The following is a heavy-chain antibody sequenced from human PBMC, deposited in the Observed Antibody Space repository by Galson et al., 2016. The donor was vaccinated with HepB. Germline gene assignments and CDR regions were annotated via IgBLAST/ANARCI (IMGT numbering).Heavy chain of an antibody. D-gene: IGHD2-2*01. V-gene: IGHV3-30*18. CDR3: AKDGRIYCSSASCHDHFHY. Sequence: SLRLSCAASGFTFSSYGMHWVRQAPGKGLEWVAFISYDGSNKKYADSVKGRFTISRDNSKKTLYLQMTSRRAEDTAVYYCAKDGRIYCSSASCHDHFHYWGQGTMVTVSS. CDR1: GFTFSSYG. J-gene: IGHJ3*01. CDR2: ISYDGSNK.